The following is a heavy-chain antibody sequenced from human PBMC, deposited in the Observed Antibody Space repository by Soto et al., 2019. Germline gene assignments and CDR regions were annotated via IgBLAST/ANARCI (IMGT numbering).Heavy chain of an antibody. D-gene: IGHD6-13*01. CDR2: IKEDGNEK. J-gene: IGHJ6*02. CDR1: GFTFSGYW. CDR3: ASQGVAAGGLHF. V-gene: IGHV3-7*03. Sequence: EVQLVESGGGLVQPGGSLRLSCAASGFTFSGYWMNWVRQAPGKGLEWVANIKEDGNEKYYVDSVKGRFTISRDNAKNSLYLQMNSLRAEDTAVYYCASQGVAAGGLHFWGQGTTVTVSS.